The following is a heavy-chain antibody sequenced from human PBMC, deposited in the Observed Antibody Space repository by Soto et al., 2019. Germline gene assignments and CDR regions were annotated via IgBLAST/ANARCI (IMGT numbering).Heavy chain of an antibody. J-gene: IGHJ6*02. CDR3: ARDGYQLLKTAYYYYGMDV. CDR2: INPSGGST. CDR1: GYTLTELS. V-gene: IGHV1-46*01. Sequence: GASVKVSCKVSGYTLTELSMHWVRQAPGKGLEWMGIINPSGGSTSYAQKFQGRFTISRDNAKNTLYLQMNSLRAEDTAVYYCARDGYQLLKTAYYYYGMDVWGQGTTVTVSS. D-gene: IGHD2-2*01.